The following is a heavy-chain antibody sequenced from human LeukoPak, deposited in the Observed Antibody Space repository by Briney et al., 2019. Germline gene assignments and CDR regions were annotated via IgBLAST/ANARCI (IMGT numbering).Heavy chain of an antibody. CDR1: GFTFSSYG. D-gene: IGHD6-13*01. CDR3: AKDFRGIAAAGTLDY. V-gene: IGHV3-30*18. J-gene: IGHJ4*02. Sequence: PGRSLRLSCAASGFTFSSYGMHWVRQAPGKGLEWVAVISYDGSNKYYADSVKGRFTISRDNSKNTLYLQMNSLRAEDTAVYYCAKDFRGIAAAGTLDYWGQGTLVTVSS. CDR2: ISYDGSNK.